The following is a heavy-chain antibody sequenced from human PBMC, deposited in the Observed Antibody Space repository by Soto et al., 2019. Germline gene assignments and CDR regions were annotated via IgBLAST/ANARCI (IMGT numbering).Heavy chain of an antibody. CDR3: ARDMRLGGCSGGSCYSVYYGMDV. CDR1: GGSVSSGSYY. D-gene: IGHD2-15*01. V-gene: IGHV4-61*01. J-gene: IGHJ6*01. Sequence: QVQLQESGPGLVKPSETLSLTCTVSGGSVSSGSYYWSWIRQPPGKGLEWIGYIYYSGSTNYNPSLKSRVTISVDTSKNQFSLKLSSVTAADTAVYYCARDMRLGGCSGGSCYSVYYGMDVW. CDR2: IYYSGST.